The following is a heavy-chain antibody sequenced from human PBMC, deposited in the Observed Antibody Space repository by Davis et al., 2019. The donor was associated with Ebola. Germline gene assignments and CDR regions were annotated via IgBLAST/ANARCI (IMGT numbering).Heavy chain of an antibody. CDR2: ISAYNGNT. D-gene: IGHD1-1*01. J-gene: IGHJ4*02. CDR1: GYTFTSYG. CDR3: ARGGSWTTGTTFWDY. V-gene: IGHV1-18*01. Sequence: GESLKISCKASGYTFTSYGINWVRQAPGQGLEWMGWISAYNGNTNYAQKLQGRVTMTTDTSTSTAYMELRSLRSDDTAVYYCARGGSWTTGTTFWDYWGQGTLVTVSS.